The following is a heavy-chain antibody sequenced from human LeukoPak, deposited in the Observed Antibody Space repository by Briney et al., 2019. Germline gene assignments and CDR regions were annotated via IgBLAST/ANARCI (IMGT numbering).Heavy chain of an antibody. CDR1: GYTFTHYG. Sequence: SVKVSCKASGYTFTHYGISWVRQAPGQGLEWMGRIIPILGIANYAQKFQGRVTITADKSTSTAYMELSSLRSEDTAVYYCARAIAGPLDVWGQGTTVTVSS. CDR3: ARAIAGPLDV. V-gene: IGHV1-69*04. D-gene: IGHD1-26*01. CDR2: IIPILGIA. J-gene: IGHJ6*02.